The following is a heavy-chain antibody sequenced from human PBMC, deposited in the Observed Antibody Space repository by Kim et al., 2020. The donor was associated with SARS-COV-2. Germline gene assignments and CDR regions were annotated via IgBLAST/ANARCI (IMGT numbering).Heavy chain of an antibody. CDR3: LLAAAGTNYYYVADV. CDR1: GGSISGSNSY. J-gene: IGHJ6*01. V-gene: IGHV4-39*07. CDR2: FYHTANT. Sequence: SETLSLTCTVSGGSISGSNSYWGWVRQPPGKGLEWIGAFYHTANTFYNPSLKSRVTISVDTSKNQFSLRLNSVSAADTAVYYCLLAAAGTNYYYVADVWG. D-gene: IGHD6-13*01.